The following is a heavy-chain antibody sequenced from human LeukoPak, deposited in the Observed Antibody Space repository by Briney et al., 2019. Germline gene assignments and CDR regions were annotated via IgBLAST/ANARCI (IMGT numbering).Heavy chain of an antibody. D-gene: IGHD6-13*01. CDR3: ARVWYSSSWYRAYYYYYMDV. V-gene: IGHV4-34*01. Sequence: KPGGSLRLSCAASGFTFSSYWMSWLRQPPGKGLEWIGEINHSGSTNYNPSLKSRVTISVDTSKNQFSLKLSSVTAADTAVYYCARVWYSSSWYRAYYYYYMDVWGKGTTVTVSS. CDR1: GFTFSSYW. J-gene: IGHJ6*03. CDR2: INHSGST.